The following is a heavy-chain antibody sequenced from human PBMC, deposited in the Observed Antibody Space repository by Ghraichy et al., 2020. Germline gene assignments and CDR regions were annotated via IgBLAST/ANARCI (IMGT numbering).Heavy chain of an antibody. V-gene: IGHV4-34*01. CDR3: AKSSMTVHGMDV. CDR1: GGSFSGYY. CDR2: INHSGST. Sequence: SETLSLTCAVYGGSFSGYYWSWIRQPPGKGLEWIGEINHSGSTNYNPSLKSRVTISVDTSKNQFSLKLSSVTAADTAVYYCAKSSMTVHGMDVWGQGTTVTVSS. J-gene: IGHJ6*02. D-gene: IGHD2-2*01.